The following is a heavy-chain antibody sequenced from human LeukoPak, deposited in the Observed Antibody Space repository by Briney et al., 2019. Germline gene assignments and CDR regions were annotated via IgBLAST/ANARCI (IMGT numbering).Heavy chain of an antibody. CDR2: ISGSGGST. CDR1: GFTFSSYA. J-gene: IGHJ4*02. V-gene: IGHV3-23*01. Sequence: QAGGSLRLSCAASGFTFSSYAMSWVRQPPGKGLEWVSAISGSGGSTYYPDSVKGRFTISRDNSKNTLYLQMNSLRAEDTAVYYCAKASGWYGYYFDYWGQGTLVTVSS. D-gene: IGHD6-19*01. CDR3: AKASGWYGYYFDY.